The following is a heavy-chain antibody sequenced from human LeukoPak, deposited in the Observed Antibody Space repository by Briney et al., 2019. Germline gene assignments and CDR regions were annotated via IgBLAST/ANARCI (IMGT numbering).Heavy chain of an antibody. CDR2: INHSGST. D-gene: IGHD3-10*01. V-gene: IGHV4-34*01. CDR1: GGSFSGYY. Sequence: SETLSLTCAVYGGSFSGYYWSWIRQPPGKGLEWIGEINHSGSTNYNPSLKSRVTISVDTSKNQFSLKLSSVTAADTAVYYCARGLDQYGSGSYYNDYWGQGTRVTVSS. J-gene: IGHJ4*02. CDR3: ARGLDQYGSGSYYNDY.